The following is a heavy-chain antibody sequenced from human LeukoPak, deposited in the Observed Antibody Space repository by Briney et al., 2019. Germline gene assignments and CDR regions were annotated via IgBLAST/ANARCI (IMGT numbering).Heavy chain of an antibody. CDR1: GGSISSSSYY. CDR3: ARAPVGGDSSGYYYIPSYYFDY. V-gene: IGHV4-39*01. Sequence: PSETLSLTCTVSGGSISSSSYYCGWIRQPPGKGLEWIGSIYYSGSTYYNPSLKSRVTISVDTSKNQFSLKLSSVTAADTAVYYCARAPVGGDSSGYYYIPSYYFDYWGQGTLVTVSS. CDR2: IYYSGST. J-gene: IGHJ4*02. D-gene: IGHD3-22*01.